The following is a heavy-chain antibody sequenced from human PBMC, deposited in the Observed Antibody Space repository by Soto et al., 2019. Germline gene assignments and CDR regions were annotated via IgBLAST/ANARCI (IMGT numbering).Heavy chain of an antibody. CDR3: AKVESSGWYA. J-gene: IGHJ4*02. CDR2: ISFDGASK. V-gene: IGHV3-30*18. CDR1: GFTFSSYG. Sequence: QVQLVESGGGVVQPGRSLRLSCAASGFTFSSYGMHWVRQAPGKGLEWVALISFDGASKYYADSVKGRFTISRDNSKNTLYLQVNSQRAEDTAMYYCAKVESSGWYAWGQGTLVTVSS. D-gene: IGHD6-19*01.